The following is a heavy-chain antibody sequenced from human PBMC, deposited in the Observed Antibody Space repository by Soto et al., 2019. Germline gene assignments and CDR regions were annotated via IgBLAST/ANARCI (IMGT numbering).Heavy chain of an antibody. D-gene: IGHD6-13*01. J-gene: IGHJ4*02. CDR1: GFSFSSYD. V-gene: IGHV3-33*01. Sequence: QVQLVESGGGVVQPGTSLRLSCAASGFSFSSYDIHWVRQAPGKGLEWVAVILYDGSNKYYADSVKGRFIISRDNSKNTLYLQMNSLRADDTAVYYCARGYSSSRDLGYWGQGTLVTVSS. CDR3: ARGYSSSRDLGY. CDR2: ILYDGSNK.